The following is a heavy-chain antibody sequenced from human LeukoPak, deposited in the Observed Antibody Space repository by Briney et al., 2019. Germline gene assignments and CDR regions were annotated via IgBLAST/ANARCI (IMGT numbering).Heavy chain of an antibody. D-gene: IGHD4-17*01. CDR1: GYTFTSYY. V-gene: IGHV1-46*01. J-gene: IGHJ6*03. CDR3: ARDFGGDYVIARSRKDGYYYYYMDV. CDR2: INPSGGST. Sequence: ASVKVSCKASGYTFTSYYMHWVRQAPGQGLEWMGIINPSGGSTSYAQKFQGRVTMTRDMSTSTVYMELSSLRSEDTAVYYCARDFGGDYVIARSRKDGYYYYYMDVWGKGTTVTVSS.